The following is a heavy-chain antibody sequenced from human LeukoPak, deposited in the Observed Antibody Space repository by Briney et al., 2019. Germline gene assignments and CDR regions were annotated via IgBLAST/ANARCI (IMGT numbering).Heavy chain of an antibody. CDR2: IYWDDDK. V-gene: IGHV2-5*02. D-gene: IGHD3-10*01. J-gene: IGHJ4*02. CDR1: RFSLSTSEMG. Sequence: SGPTLLNPTRTLTLICRFLRFSLSTSEMGVGWIRQPPGKALEWLAIIYWDDDKRYSPSLKSRLTITKDTSKDQVVLTMSNMDPVDTATYYCARKAGGSSFDFWGPGTLVTVSS. CDR3: ARKAGGSSFDF.